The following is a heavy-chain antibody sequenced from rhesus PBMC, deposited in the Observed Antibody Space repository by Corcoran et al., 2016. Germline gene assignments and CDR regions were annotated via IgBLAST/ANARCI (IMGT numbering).Heavy chain of an antibody. CDR2: IYGSGSST. CDR3: ARHPGAAAARGSLDV. CDR1: GGSISSNY. V-gene: IGHV4S11*01. J-gene: IGHJ5-2*02. Sequence: QVQLQESGPGLVKPLETLSLTCAVTGGSISSNYWSWIRQAPGKGLGWIGYIYGSGSSTNNNPALKSRVTLAVDTSKNHLSMKLSAVTAADTDGYYCARHPGAAAARGSLDVWGRGVLVTVSS. D-gene: IGHD6-43*01.